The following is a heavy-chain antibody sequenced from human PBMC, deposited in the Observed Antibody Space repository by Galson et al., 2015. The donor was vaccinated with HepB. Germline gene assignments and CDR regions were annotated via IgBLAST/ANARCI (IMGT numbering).Heavy chain of an antibody. D-gene: IGHD3-10*01. CDR2: INSDGSST. J-gene: IGHJ4*02. V-gene: IGHV3-74*01. Sequence: SLRLSCAASGFTFSSYWMHWVRQAPGKGLVWVSRINSDGSSTSYADSVKGRFTISRDNAKNTLYLQMNSLRAEDTAVYYCARDSNPTYYYGSGSCFDYWGQGTLVTVSS. CDR3: ARDSNPTYYYGSGSCFDY. CDR1: GFTFSSYW.